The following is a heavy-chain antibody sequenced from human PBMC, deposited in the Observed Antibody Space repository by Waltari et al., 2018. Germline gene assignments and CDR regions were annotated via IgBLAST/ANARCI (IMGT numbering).Heavy chain of an antibody. D-gene: IGHD1-26*01. CDR2: IYYIGCT. J-gene: IGHJ4*02. CDR3: ARGGGSYYFRVLVY. CDR1: GGSISSSSYY. V-gene: IGHV4-39*07. Sequence: QLQLQESGPGLVKPSETLSLTCTVSGGSISSSSYYWGWIRQPPGKGLEWIGSIYYIGCTYYNPSLKSRVTISVATSKNQFSLKLSSVTAADTAVYYCARGGGSYYFRVLVYWGQGTLVTVSS.